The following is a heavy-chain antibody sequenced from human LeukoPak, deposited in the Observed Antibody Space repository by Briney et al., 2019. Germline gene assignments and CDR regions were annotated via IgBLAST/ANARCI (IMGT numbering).Heavy chain of an antibody. CDR3: ARVGDYGDYYYYGMDV. CDR1: GGSFSGYY. D-gene: IGHD4-17*01. CDR2: INHSGGT. V-gene: IGHV4-34*01. J-gene: IGHJ6*04. Sequence: SETLSLTCAVYGGSFSGYYWSWIRQPPGKGLEWIGEINHSGGTNYNPSLKSRVTISVDTSKNQFSLKLSSVTAADTAVYYCARVGDYGDYYYYGMDVWGKGTTVTVSS.